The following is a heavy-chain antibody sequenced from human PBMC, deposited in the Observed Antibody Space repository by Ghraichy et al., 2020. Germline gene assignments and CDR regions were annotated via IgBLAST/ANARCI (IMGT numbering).Heavy chain of an antibody. Sequence: SVKVSCKASGGTFSSYAISWVRQAPGQGLEWMGGIIPIFGTANYAQKFQGRVTITADKSTSTAYMELSSLRSEDTAVYYCARGGGSITGTIPALIDYWGQGTLVTVSS. CDR1: GGTFSSYA. J-gene: IGHJ4*02. D-gene: IGHD1-7*01. CDR2: IIPIFGTA. V-gene: IGHV1-69*06. CDR3: ARGGGSITGTIPALIDY.